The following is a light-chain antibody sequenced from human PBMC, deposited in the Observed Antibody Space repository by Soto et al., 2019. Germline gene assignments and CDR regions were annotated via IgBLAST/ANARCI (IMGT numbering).Light chain of an antibody. CDR1: QNINMF. CDR3: QESYSTPLA. CDR2: AAS. J-gene: IGKJ4*01. V-gene: IGKV1-39*01. Sequence: DIQVTQSPSSLSASVGDRVTITCRTSQNINMFLNWYQQKQGRAPMIXISAASNLASGVPSRFSGRGSGTDFTLTISNLQPGDSALYFCQESYSTPLAFGGGTQVDIK.